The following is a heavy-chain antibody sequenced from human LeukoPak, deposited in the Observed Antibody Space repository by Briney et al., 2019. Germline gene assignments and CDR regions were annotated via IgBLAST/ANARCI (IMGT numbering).Heavy chain of an antibody. J-gene: IGHJ4*02. Sequence: GGSLRLSCAASGLSVSGNYMSGVRQAPGKGVEWVSVLYSVGNTLYADSVKGRFTVSRDNSKNTLYLQMSSLRAEDTAVYYCARLGANRSCTNGACYSCDYWGQGTLVTVSS. CDR1: GLSVSGNY. CDR2: LYSVGNT. V-gene: IGHV3-66*01. CDR3: ARLGANRSCTNGACYSCDY. D-gene: IGHD2-8*01.